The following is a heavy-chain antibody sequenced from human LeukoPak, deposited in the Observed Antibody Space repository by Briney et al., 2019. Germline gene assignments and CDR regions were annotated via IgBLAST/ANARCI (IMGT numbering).Heavy chain of an antibody. CDR3: ARRPLHSQNWLAP. CDR2: IFPGDSDT. Sequence: GESRKISCKGYGDRFTSYWVAWVRQMPGKGLERMGIIFPGDSDTRYSPSIQGQVTISVDRSISTAYLQWSSLKASDTAIYYCARRPLHSQNWLAPWGQGTLVTVSS. J-gene: IGHJ5*02. CDR1: GDRFTSYW. V-gene: IGHV5-51*01.